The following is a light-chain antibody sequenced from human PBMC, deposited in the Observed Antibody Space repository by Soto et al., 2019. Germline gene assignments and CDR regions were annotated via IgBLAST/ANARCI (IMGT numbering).Light chain of an antibody. CDR3: QQSYSAPRT. V-gene: IGKV1-39*01. J-gene: IGKJ1*01. Sequence: DIQMTQSPSSLSASAGDRVTITCRASQSISNYLNWYQQKPGKAPNLLIYAASSLQSGVPSRFSGSGSGTDFTLTIGSLQPEDFATYYCQQSYSAPRTFGQGTKVDIK. CDR1: QSISNY. CDR2: AAS.